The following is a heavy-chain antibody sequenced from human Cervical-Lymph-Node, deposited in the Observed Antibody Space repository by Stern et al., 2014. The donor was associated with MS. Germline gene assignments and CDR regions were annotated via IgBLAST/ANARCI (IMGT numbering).Heavy chain of an antibody. V-gene: IGHV3-30*18. CDR2: ISYDGTNK. D-gene: IGHD3-16*01. Sequence: VQLVESGGGVVQPGKSLRLSCAASGFTFSDYGMHWVRQAPGKGLEWVAVISYDGTNKYYADSVKGRFPVSRDNSENTLYLQMRSLRVEDTAVYYCAKDPRGSADWYYYYYTMDVWGQGTTVTVSS. CDR1: GFTFSDYG. J-gene: IGHJ6*02. CDR3: AKDPRGSADWYYYYYTMDV.